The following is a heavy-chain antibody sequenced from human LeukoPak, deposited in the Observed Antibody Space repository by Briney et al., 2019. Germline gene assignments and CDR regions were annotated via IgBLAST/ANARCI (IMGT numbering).Heavy chain of an antibody. CDR1: GFTFSSYA. Sequence: PGGSLRPSCAASGFTFSSYAMSWVRQAPGKGLEWVSAISGSGGSTYYADSVKGRFTISRDNSKNTLYLQMNSLRAEDKAVYYCAKAHDFWSGYYDYWGQGTLVTVSS. CDR2: ISGSGGST. V-gene: IGHV3-23*01. J-gene: IGHJ4*02. D-gene: IGHD3-3*01. CDR3: AKAHDFWSGYYDY.